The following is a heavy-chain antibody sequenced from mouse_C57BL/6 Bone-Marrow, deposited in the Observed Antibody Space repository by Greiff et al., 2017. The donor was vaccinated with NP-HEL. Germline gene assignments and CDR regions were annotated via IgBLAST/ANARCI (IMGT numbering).Heavy chain of an antibody. CDR2: IYPGDGDT. D-gene: IGHD1-1*01. V-gene: IGHV1-80*01. CDR3: ARGGIIRTVVAPYAMDY. J-gene: IGHJ4*01. Sequence: QVQLQQSGAELVKPGASVKISCKASGYAFSSYWMNWVKQRPGKGLEWIGQIYPGDGDTNYNGKFKGKATLTADKSSSTAYMQLSSLTSEDSAVYFCARGGIIRTVVAPYAMDYWGQGTSVTVSS. CDR1: GYAFSSYW.